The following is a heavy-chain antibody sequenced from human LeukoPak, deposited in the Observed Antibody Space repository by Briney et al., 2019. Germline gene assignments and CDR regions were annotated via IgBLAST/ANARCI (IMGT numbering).Heavy chain of an antibody. V-gene: IGHV4-61*01. CDR1: GGSISSSSYY. CDR2: IYYSGST. J-gene: IGHJ6*03. CDR3: ARVQGYDFWSTYSYYYMDV. D-gene: IGHD3/OR15-3a*01. Sequence: SETLSLTCTVSGGSISSSSYYWSWIRQPPGKGLEWIGYIYYSGSTNYNPSLKSRVTISVDTSKNQFSLKVRSVTAADTAVYYCARVQGYDFWSTYSYYYMDVWGKGTTVTVSS.